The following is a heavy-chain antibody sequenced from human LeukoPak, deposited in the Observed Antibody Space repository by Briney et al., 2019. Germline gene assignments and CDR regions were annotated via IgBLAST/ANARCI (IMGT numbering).Heavy chain of an antibody. D-gene: IGHD2-2*03. CDR2: IIPIFGTA. CDR1: GYTFTSYG. J-gene: IGHJ3*02. CDR3: ARVKGSLDIVVVPAAMGGAFDI. V-gene: IGHV1-69*13. Sequence: SVKVSCKASGYTFTSYGISWVRQAPGQGLEWMGGIIPIFGTANYAQKFQGRVTITADESASTAYMELSSLRSEDTAVYYCARVKGSLDIVVVPAAMGGAFDIWGQGTMVTVSS.